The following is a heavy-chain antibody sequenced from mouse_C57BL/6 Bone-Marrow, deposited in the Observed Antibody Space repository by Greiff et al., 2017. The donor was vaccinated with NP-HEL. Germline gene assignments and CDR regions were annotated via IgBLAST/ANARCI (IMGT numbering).Heavy chain of an antibody. Sequence: QVQLQQSGPELVKPGASVKISCKASGYAFSSSWMNWVKQRPGKGLEWIGRIYPGDGDTNYNGKFKGKATLTADKSSSTAYMQLSSLTSADSAVYFCARSLLLGFAYWGQGTLVTVSA. J-gene: IGHJ3*01. CDR2: IYPGDGDT. CDR3: ARSLLLGFAY. CDR1: GYAFSSSW. V-gene: IGHV1-82*01. D-gene: IGHD2-1*01.